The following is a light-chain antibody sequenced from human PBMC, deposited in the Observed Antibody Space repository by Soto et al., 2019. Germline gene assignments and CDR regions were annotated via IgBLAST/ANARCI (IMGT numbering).Light chain of an antibody. CDR3: QAWVRSTVV. V-gene: IGLV3-1*01. J-gene: IGLJ2*01. CDR2: QDA. Sequence: SYELTQPPSVSVSPGQTASITCSGDKLGDKYAFWYQQKPGQSPVLVVYQDAKRPSGIPERFSGSNSGNTATLTISGTQAMDEADYYCQAWVRSTVVFGGGTKLTVL. CDR1: KLGDKY.